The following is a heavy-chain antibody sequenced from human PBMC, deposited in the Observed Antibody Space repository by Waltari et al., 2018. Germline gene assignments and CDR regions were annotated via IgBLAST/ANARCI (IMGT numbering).Heavy chain of an antibody. CDR1: GFTFSSYA. CDR3: ARVREYGDYDY. D-gene: IGHD4-17*01. V-gene: IGHV3-74*02. CDR2: INSDGSST. J-gene: IGHJ4*02. Sequence: EVQLLESGGGFVQPGGSLRLSCAASGFTFSSYAMSWVRQAPGKGLQWVSRINSDGSSTSYADSVKGRFTISRDNAKNTLYLQMNSLRAEDTAVYYCARVREYGDYDYWGQGTLVTVSS.